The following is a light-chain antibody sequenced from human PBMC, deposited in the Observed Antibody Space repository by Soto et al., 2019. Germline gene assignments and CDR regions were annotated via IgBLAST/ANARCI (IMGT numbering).Light chain of an antibody. CDR3: QQDYDIPHT. Sequence: DIQVTQSPSSLSTSIGDKVTITCRASQSIGHFLNWYQQKPGKAPNLIIYATSTLRSGVPSRFTGSGSGTDFTLTITNLQPQDFADYFCQQDYDIPHTFGQGTSLEN. V-gene: IGKV1-39*01. CDR1: QSIGHF. J-gene: IGKJ2*01. CDR2: ATS.